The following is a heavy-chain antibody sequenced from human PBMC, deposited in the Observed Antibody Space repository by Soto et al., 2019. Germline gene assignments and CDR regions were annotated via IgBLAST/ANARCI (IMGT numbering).Heavy chain of an antibody. D-gene: IGHD5-18*01. J-gene: IGHJ4*02. CDR1: GGTFSSNA. CDR3: ATGGREYSSATRFYFEF. Sequence: QVQLVQSGAEVKKPGSSVKVTCKASGGTFSSNAISWVRQAPGQGLEWMGGIIPIFGTAHYAQKFQGRVTITADESTSTASMELSSLKSEDTAVYYCATGGREYSSATRFYFEFWGQGTLVTVSS. CDR2: IIPIFGTA. V-gene: IGHV1-69*12.